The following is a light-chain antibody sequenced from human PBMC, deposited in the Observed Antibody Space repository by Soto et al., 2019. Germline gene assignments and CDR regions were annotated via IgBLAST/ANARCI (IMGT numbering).Light chain of an antibody. CDR2: GAS. Sequence: EIVLTQSPGTLSLSPGERATLSCRASQSVSSSYLAWYQQKPGQAPRLLIYGASSRATGIPDRFSGSGSGADFTHPLSRLEPEDFSVYYCQQYGTSPLAFGGETKVDIK. CDR1: QSVSSSY. V-gene: IGKV3-20*01. J-gene: IGKJ4*01. CDR3: QQYGTSPLA.